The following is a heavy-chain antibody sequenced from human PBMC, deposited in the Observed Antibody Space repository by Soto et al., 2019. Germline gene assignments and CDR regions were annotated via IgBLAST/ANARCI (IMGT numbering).Heavy chain of an antibody. V-gene: IGHV1-18*01. CDR1: GYTFTSYG. CDR2: ISAYNGNT. D-gene: IGHD6-13*01. CDR3: ARDPGYSSSWYGGGNFDP. J-gene: IGHJ5*02. Sequence: QVQLVQSGAEVKKPGASVKVSCKASGYTFTSYGISWVRQAPGQGLEWMGWISAYNGNTNYAQKLQGRGTMTTDTSTSTAYMELRSLRSDDTAVYYCARDPGYSSSWYGGGNFDPWGQGTLVTVSS.